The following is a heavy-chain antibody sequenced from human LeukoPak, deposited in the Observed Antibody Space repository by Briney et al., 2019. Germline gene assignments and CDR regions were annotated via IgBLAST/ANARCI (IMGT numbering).Heavy chain of an antibody. D-gene: IGHD3-10*01. J-gene: IGHJ5*02. CDR3: ARDGWFGESARPNWFDP. CDR1: GFTFSSHS. CDR2: ISSSSSTI. V-gene: IGHV3-48*04. Sequence: GGSLRLSCAASGFTFSSHSMNWVRQAPGKGLEWVSYISSSSSTIYYADSVKGRFTISRDNAKNSLYLQMNSLRAEDTAVYYCARDGWFGESARPNWFDPWGQGTLVTVSS.